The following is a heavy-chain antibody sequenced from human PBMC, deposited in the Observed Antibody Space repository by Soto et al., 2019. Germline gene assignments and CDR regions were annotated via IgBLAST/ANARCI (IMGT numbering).Heavy chain of an antibody. CDR2: SRNKDKRYTT. D-gene: IGHD3-10*01. Sequence: EVQLVESGGGLVQPGGSLSLSCVASGFTLSDYYMDWVRQAPGKGLEWVGRSRNKDKRYTTEYAASVKGRFSISRDDSNNSLYLQMNRLKTEDTAVYYWIRDLVRSWNYWGQGSLVIVSS. J-gene: IGHJ4*02. CDR3: IRDLVRSWNY. V-gene: IGHV3-72*01. CDR1: GFTLSDYY.